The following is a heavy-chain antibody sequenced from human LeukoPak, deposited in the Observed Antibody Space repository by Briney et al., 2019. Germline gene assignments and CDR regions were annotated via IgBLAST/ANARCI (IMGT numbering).Heavy chain of an antibody. CDR2: ISGSGGST. D-gene: IGHD3-10*01. CDR1: GFTFSSYA. V-gene: IGHV3-23*01. CDR3: AKVSMRMVREGGWFDP. Sequence: QPGGSLRLSCAASGFTFSSYAMSWVRQAPGKGLEWVSAISGSGGSTYYADSVKGRFTISRDNSKNTLYLQMNSLRAEDTAVYYCAKVSMRMVREGGWFDPWGQGTLVTVSS. J-gene: IGHJ5*02.